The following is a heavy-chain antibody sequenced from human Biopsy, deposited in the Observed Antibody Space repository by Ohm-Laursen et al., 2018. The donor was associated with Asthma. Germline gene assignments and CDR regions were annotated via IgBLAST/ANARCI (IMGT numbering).Heavy chain of an antibody. CDR2: LIPVLGTP. CDR1: GDSFSNYA. D-gene: IGHD5-12*01. V-gene: IGHV1-69*13. J-gene: IGHJ6*02. CDR3: ARGYSGSDRIVYYYSGLEV. Sequence: SVKVSCKSSGDSFSNYAISWVRQAPGQGLEWMGGLIPVLGTPDHAQMFEGRVTITADESTSTAYMELSSLSSGDTAVYYCARGYSGSDRIVYYYSGLEVWGQGTTVTVSS.